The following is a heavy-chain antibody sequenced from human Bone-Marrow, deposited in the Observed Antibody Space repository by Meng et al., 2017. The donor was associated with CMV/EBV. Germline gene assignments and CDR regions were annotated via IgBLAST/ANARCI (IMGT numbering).Heavy chain of an antibody. V-gene: IGHV1-18*01. D-gene: IGHD2-21*01. CDR3: ATIADCGGDCYQVHPLYDH. J-gene: IGHJ5*02. Sequence: ASVKVSCKVSGHTFNSYGITWVRQAPGQGLEWVGWISSYNRNTNYAQKFRGRVTLTTDTSTSIAYMELRSLRSDDTAVYYCATIADCGGDCYQVHPLYDHWGQGTRVTVSS. CDR1: GHTFNSYG. CDR2: ISSYNRNT.